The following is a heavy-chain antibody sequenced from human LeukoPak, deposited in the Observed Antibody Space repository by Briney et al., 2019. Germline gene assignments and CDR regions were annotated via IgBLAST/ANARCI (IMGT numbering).Heavy chain of an antibody. D-gene: IGHD6-13*01. Sequence: GASVKVSCKASGYTFTGYYMHWVRQAPGQGLEWMGWINPNSGGTKYAQKFQGRVTMTRDTSISTAYMELSRLRSDDTAVYYCARGRYSSSWYSFDIWGQGTMVTVSS. CDR2: INPNSGGT. CDR3: ARGRYSSSWYSFDI. CDR1: GYTFTGYY. J-gene: IGHJ3*02. V-gene: IGHV1-2*02.